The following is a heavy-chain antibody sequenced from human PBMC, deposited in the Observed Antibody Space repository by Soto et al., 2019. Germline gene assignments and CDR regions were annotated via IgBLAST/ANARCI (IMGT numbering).Heavy chain of an antibody. V-gene: IGHV3-30-3*01. Sequence: QVRLVESGGGVVQPGRSLRLSCAASAFTFSTFPMHWVRQAPGKGLEWLAVISYDGGNKHYADSVKGRFTISRDNGENTLYLQMNRLRAEDTAIYFCARGLTSSWYFPLGYWGQGTLVTVSS. J-gene: IGHJ4*02. CDR2: ISYDGGNK. CDR3: ARGLTSSWYFPLGY. CDR1: AFTFSTFP. D-gene: IGHD6-13*01.